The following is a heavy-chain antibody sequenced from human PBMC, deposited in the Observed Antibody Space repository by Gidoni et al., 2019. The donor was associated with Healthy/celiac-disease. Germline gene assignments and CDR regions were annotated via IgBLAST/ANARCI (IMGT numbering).Heavy chain of an antibody. V-gene: IGHV4-34*01. J-gene: IGHJ4*02. CDR3: ARATGTTRRWKTYPGVVDY. CDR1: GGSFSGYY. Sequence: QVQLQQWGAGLLKPSETLSLTCAVYGGSFSGYYWSWIRQPPGKGLEWIGEINHSGSTNYNPSLKSRVTISVDTSKNQFSLKLSSVTAADTAVYYCARATGTTRRWKTYPGVVDYWGQGTLVTVSS. CDR2: INHSGST. D-gene: IGHD1-7*01.